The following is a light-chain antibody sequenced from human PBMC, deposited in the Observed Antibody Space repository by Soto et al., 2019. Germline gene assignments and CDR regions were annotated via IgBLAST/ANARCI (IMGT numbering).Light chain of an antibody. CDR3: SSYAGANRV. V-gene: IGLV2-8*01. J-gene: IGLJ1*01. Sequence: QSALTQPPSASGSPGQSVTISCTGTSSDVGANNYVSWYQQHPGKAPKLMIYEVTKRPSGVPDRFSGSKSGNTASLTVSGFQAEDDADYYCSSYAGANRVFGTGTKLTVL. CDR1: SSDVGANNY. CDR2: EVT.